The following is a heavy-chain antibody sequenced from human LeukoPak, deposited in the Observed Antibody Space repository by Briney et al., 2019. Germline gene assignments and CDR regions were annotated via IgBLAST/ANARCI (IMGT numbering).Heavy chain of an antibody. D-gene: IGHD3-3*01. V-gene: IGHV4-59*08. CDR1: GGSISSYY. Sequence: PSETLSLXCTVSGGSISSYYWSWIRQPPGKGLEWIGYIYYSGSTNYSPSFKSRVTISIDTSKNQFSLKLSSVTAADTAVYYCATSGSGYGYFDYWGQGTLVTVSS. CDR3: ATSGSGYGYFDY. CDR2: IYYSGST. J-gene: IGHJ4*02.